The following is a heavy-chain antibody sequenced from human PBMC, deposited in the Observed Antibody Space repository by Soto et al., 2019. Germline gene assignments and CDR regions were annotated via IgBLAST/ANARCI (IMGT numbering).Heavy chain of an antibody. CDR1: GGSFSGYY. Sequence: ETLSLTCAVYGGSFSGYYWSWIRQPPGKGLEWIGEINHSGSTNYNPSLKSRVTISVDTSKNQFSLKLSSVTAADTAVYYCAREGDVLRYFDWLFVPPYYYGMDVWGQGTTVTVSS. CDR2: INHSGST. J-gene: IGHJ6*02. CDR3: AREGDVLRYFDWLFVPPYYYGMDV. V-gene: IGHV4-34*01. D-gene: IGHD3-9*01.